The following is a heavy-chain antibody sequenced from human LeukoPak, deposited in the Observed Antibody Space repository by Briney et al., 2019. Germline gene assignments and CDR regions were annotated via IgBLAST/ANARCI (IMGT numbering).Heavy chain of an antibody. J-gene: IGHJ4*02. CDR3: AREDVMLTFGGVIVTPGGIDY. CDR1: GYTFTAYY. Sequence: ASVKVSCKASGYTFTAYYIHWVRQAPGEGLEWMGWINPNSGGTNYAQKFQGRVTMTRDTSISTAYMELSRLRSDDTAVYYCAREDVMLTFGGVIVTPGGIDYWGQGTLVTVSS. V-gene: IGHV1-2*02. D-gene: IGHD3-16*02. CDR2: INPNSGGT.